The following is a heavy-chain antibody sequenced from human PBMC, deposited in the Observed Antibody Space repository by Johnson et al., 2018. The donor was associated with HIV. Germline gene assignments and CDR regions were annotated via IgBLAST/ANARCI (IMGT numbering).Heavy chain of an antibody. CDR3: GRGYSSGWSDGFDI. CDR2: INWSGGST. Sequence: QLVESGGGLVKPGGSLRLSCAASGFTFSSYAMNWVRQAPGKGLEWVSGINWSGGSTGYADSVMGRFSISRDNAKNSLYLQMNSLRAEDTALYYCGRGYSSGWSDGFDIWGQGTMVIVSS. J-gene: IGHJ3*02. D-gene: IGHD6-19*01. CDR1: GFTFSSYA. V-gene: IGHV3-20*04.